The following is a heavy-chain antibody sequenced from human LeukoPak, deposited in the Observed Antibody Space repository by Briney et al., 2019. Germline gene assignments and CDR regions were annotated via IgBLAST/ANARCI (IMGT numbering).Heavy chain of an antibody. CDR1: GVTLSSYA. V-gene: IGHV3-23*01. CDR2: ISSSGSGGNT. Sequence: SGGSLRLSCAASGVTLSSYAMSWARQAPGKGLEWVSGISSSGSGGNTYYADSVKGRFTISRDNAKNSLYLQMNSLRAEDTAVYYCARDLVPVEGLRYFDWLSGGFDYWGQGTLVTVSS. J-gene: IGHJ4*02. CDR3: ARDLVPVEGLRYFDWLSGGFDY. D-gene: IGHD3-9*01.